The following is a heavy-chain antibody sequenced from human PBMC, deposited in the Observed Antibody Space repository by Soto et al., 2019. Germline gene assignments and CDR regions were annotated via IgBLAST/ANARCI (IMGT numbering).Heavy chain of an antibody. CDR3: AREREITNYGDYYYYYGMDV. J-gene: IGHJ6*02. CDR2: IIPIFGTA. Sequence: SVKVSCKASGGTFSSYAISWVRQAPGQGLEWMGGIIPIFGTANYAQKFQGRVTITADESTSTAYMELSSLRSEDTAVYYCAREREITNYGDYYYYYGMDVWGQGTTVTVSS. CDR1: GGTFSSYA. V-gene: IGHV1-69*13. D-gene: IGHD4-17*01.